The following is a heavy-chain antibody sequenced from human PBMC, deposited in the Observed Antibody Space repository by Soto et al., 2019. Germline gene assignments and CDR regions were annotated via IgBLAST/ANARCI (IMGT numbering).Heavy chain of an antibody. CDR2: IAHDGSVA. CDR1: GFIFSNYG. V-gene: IGHV3-30*18. D-gene: IGHD6-19*01. Sequence: QVQLVESGGGVVQPGRSLRLSCAASGFIFSNYGMQWVRRTPGHGLEWVGVIAHDGSVAYYSDSVKGRFTLSRDNSKNTLYLDMTDLRTDDTAVYYCAKEPSPYASGWYFDDWGQGTLVTVSS. CDR3: AKEPSPYASGWYFDD. J-gene: IGHJ4*02.